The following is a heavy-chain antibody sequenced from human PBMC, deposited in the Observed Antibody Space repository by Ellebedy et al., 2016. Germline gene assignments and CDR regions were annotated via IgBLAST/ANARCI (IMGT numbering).Heavy chain of an antibody. CDR1: GFTVSSNS. V-gene: IGHV3-66*01. J-gene: IGHJ4*02. Sequence: GGSLRLSCAASGFTVSSNSMSWVRQAPGKGLEWVSVIYSGGSTYYADSVKGRFTISRDNSKNTLYLQMNSLRAEDTAVYYCTRLVDSSSSRYDWGQGTLVTVSS. CDR3: TRLVDSSSSRYD. D-gene: IGHD6-6*01. CDR2: IYSGGST.